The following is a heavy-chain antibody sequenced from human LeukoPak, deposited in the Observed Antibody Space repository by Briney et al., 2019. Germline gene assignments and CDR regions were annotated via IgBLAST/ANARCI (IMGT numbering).Heavy chain of an antibody. CDR1: GGSISNSSYY. V-gene: IGHV4-39*01. CDR2: FYYSGNT. D-gene: IGHD4-11*01. Sequence: PSETLSLTCTVSGGSISNSSYYWGWIRQPPGKGLEWIGSFYYSGNTYYSPSLKSRVTISVDTSKNQFSLNLISVTAADMAVYYCARPYSFGCFDYWGQGTLVTVSS. CDR3: ARPYSFGCFDY. J-gene: IGHJ4*02.